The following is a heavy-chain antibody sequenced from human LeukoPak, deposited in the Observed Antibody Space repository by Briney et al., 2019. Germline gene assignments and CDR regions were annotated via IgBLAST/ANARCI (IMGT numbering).Heavy chain of an antibody. V-gene: IGHV1-18*01. Sequence: ASVKVSCKASGGTFSSYAISWVRQAPGQGLEWMGWISAYNGNTNYAQKLQGRVTMTTDTSTSTAYMELRSLRSDDTAVYYCARMATIRALDPWGQGTLVTVSS. CDR1: GGTFSSYA. J-gene: IGHJ5*02. CDR3: ARMATIRALDP. D-gene: IGHD5-12*01. CDR2: ISAYNGNT.